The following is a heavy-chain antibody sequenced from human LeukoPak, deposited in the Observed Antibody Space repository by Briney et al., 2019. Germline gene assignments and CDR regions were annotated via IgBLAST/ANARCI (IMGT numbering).Heavy chain of an antibody. D-gene: IGHD6-19*01. CDR3: ARWDDSAWAFGN. Sequence: SETLSLTCTVSGGSISSYYWSWIRQPPGKGLEWIGYIYYSGSTNYNPSLKSRVTISVDTSKNQFSLKLSSVTAADTAVYYCARWDDSAWAFGNWGPGTLVTVSS. V-gene: IGHV4-59*01. CDR1: GGSISSYY. CDR2: IYYSGST. J-gene: IGHJ4*02.